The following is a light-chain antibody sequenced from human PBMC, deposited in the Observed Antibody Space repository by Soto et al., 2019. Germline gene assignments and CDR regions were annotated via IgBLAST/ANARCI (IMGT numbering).Light chain of an antibody. CDR3: GSYTGXIYV. CDR2: EVS. J-gene: IGLJ1*01. Sequence: QSVLTQPASVSGSPGQSITIYCTGTSGDVGGYKFFSWYQQHQGKAPKLMIYEVSNRPSGVSSRFSGSKSGNTASLTISGLQAEDEADYFGGSYTGXIYVVGKGTKVXV. CDR1: SGDVGGYKF. V-gene: IGLV2-14*01.